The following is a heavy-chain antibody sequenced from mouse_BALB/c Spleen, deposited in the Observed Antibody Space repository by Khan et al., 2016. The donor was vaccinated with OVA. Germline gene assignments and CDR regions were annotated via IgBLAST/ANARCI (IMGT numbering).Heavy chain of an antibody. CDR1: GYTFTTYW. CDR2: IDPSTGYT. D-gene: IGHD2-1*01. V-gene: IGHV1-7*01. Sequence: QVQLQQSGTELAKPGASLKMSCKASGYTFTTYWMHWVKQRPGQGLEWIGYIDPSTGYTEYNQNFRDKATLTTDKSSSTAYMQLSILTSEDSAVYYCARRGLDGIFAYWGQGTLVTVSA. CDR3: ARRGLDGIFAY. J-gene: IGHJ3*01.